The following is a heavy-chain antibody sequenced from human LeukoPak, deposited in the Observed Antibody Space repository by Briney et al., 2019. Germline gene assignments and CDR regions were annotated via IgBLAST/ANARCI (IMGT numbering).Heavy chain of an antibody. J-gene: IGHJ4*02. CDR1: GGSISSYY. Sequence: SETLSLTCTVSGGSISSYYWSWIRQPPGKGLEWIGEVHLDGRTSYNPSLKSRLIMSVDLPENHISLKLTSVTAADTAVYYCAREGGFYRPLDYSGQGTLVTVSS. V-gene: IGHV4-59*12. CDR3: AREGGFYRPLDY. CDR2: VHLDGRT. D-gene: IGHD3-3*01.